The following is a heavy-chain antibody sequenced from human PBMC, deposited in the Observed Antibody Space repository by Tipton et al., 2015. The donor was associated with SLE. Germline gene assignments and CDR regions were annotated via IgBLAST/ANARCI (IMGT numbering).Heavy chain of an antibody. CDR2: ISGGGGST. D-gene: IGHD2-21*01. CDR3: AKDRYCGGGTCFASYFDL. V-gene: IGHV3-23*01. Sequence: SLRLSCAASGFTFRTYAMAWVRQSPGKGLEWVSLISGGGGSTHYADSVRGRFTISRDNSKSTLSLQLNTLRADDTAIYYCAKDRYCGGGTCFASYFDLWGQGTPVTVSS. J-gene: IGHJ4*02. CDR1: GFTFRTYA.